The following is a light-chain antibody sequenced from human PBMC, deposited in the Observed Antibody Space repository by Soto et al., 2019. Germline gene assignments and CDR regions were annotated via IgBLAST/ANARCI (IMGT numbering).Light chain of an antibody. J-gene: IGLJ3*02. CDR3: QSYDSRLRGV. CDR2: GNT. V-gene: IGLV1-40*01. CDR1: SSNIGAGYD. Sequence: QPVLTQPPSVSGAPGQRVTISCTGSSSNIGAGYDVQWYQQFPGTAPKLLIYGNTNRPSGVPDRFSASKSGTSASLAITGLQAGDEADYYCQSYDSRLRGVFGGGTKLTVL.